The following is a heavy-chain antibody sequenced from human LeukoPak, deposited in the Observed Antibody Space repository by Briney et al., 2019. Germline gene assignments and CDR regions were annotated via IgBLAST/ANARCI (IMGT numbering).Heavy chain of an antibody. Sequence: GGSLRLSCAASGFTFSSYEMNWVRQAPGKGLEWVSYISSSGSTIYYADSVKGRFTISRDNAKNSLYLQMNSLRAEDTAVYYCARDRSSSWPFDYWGQGTLVTVSS. CDR2: ISSSGSTI. CDR1: GFTFSSYE. D-gene: IGHD6-13*01. J-gene: IGHJ4*02. V-gene: IGHV3-48*03. CDR3: ARDRSSSWPFDY.